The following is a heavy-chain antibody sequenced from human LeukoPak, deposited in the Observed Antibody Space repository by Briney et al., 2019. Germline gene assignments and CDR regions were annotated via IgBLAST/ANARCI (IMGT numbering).Heavy chain of an antibody. CDR1: GFTFSSYG. CDR2: ISYDGSNK. CDR3: AKDHEGYYFDY. J-gene: IGHJ4*02. V-gene: IGHV3-30*18. Sequence: GGSLRLSCAASGFTFSSYGMHWVRQAPGKGLEWVAVISYDGSNKYYADSVKGRFTISRDNSKNTLYLQMNSLRAEDTAVYYCAKDHEGYYFDYWGQGTLVTVSS.